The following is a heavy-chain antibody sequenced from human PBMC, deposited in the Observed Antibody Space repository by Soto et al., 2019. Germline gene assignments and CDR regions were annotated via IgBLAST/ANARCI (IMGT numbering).Heavy chain of an antibody. Sequence: SENLSLTCTVSRRSISSYYWSWIRQPPGKGLEWIGYIYYSGSTNYNPSLKTRVAISVDTSKNQFSLTLSSVTAADTAVYYCARHRDYGDYLEYWGQGTLVTVSS. J-gene: IGHJ4*02. CDR1: RRSISSYY. D-gene: IGHD4-17*01. CDR2: IYYSGST. V-gene: IGHV4-59*08. CDR3: ARHRDYGDYLEY.